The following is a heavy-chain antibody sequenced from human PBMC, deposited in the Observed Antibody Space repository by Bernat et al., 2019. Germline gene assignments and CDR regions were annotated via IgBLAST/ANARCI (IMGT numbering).Heavy chain of an antibody. CDR3: AKGTSGAGGFDY. CDR1: GYTFSKSG. J-gene: IGHJ4*02. V-gene: IGHV3-33*06. Sequence: QVQLVESGGGVVQAGRSLRLSCAASGYTFSKSGMHWVRQAPGKGLEWVAVIWGDGSKKFYADSVKGRFSISKDDSKNTLYLQMNSLTAEDTAVYYCAKGTSGAGGFDYWGQGALVTVSS. CDR2: IWGDGSKK. D-gene: IGHD3-3*02.